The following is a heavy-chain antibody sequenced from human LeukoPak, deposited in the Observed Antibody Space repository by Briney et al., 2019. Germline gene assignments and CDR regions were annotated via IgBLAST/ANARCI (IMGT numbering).Heavy chain of an antibody. CDR2: TWYDGGNK. D-gene: IGHD6-13*01. V-gene: IGHV3-33*01. J-gene: IGHJ4*02. CDR1: GFTFSSYG. CDR3: ARVPVSSSWYTLHFDS. Sequence: GGSLRLSCAASGFTFSSYGMHWVRQAPGKGLEWVAVTWYDGGNKYYADSVKGRFTISRDNSKNTLYLQMNSLRAEDTAVYYCARVPVSSSWYTLHFDSWGQGTLVTVSS.